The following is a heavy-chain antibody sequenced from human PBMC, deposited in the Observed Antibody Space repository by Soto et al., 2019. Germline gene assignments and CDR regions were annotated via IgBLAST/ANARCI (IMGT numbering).Heavy chain of an antibody. CDR3: ARGSPMITFGGVIDTYYYYGMDV. J-gene: IGHJ6*02. D-gene: IGHD3-16*02. CDR1: GGTFSSYA. CDR2: IIPIFGTA. Sequence: QVQLVQSGAEVKKPGSSVKVSCKASGGTFSSYAISWVRQAPGQGLEWMGGIIPIFGTANYGQKFQGRVTITADESTSTAYMELSSLRSEDTAVYYCARGSPMITFGGVIDTYYYYGMDVWGQGTTVTVSS. V-gene: IGHV1-69*01.